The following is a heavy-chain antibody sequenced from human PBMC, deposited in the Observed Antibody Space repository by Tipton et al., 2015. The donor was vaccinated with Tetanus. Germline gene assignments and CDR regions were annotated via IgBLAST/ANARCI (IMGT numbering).Heavy chain of an antibody. CDR2: IDYFGTT. Sequence: TLSLTCTVSGGSISTYHWNWIRQSPGKGLEWIGYIDYFGTTYYNPSLKSRVIISADTSKNQFSLKLSSVTAADTAVYYCASSVGQLWFWGQGSLVTVSS. CDR3: ASSVGQLWF. CDR1: GGSISTYH. D-gene: IGHD5-18*01. V-gene: IGHV4-59*06. J-gene: IGHJ4*01.